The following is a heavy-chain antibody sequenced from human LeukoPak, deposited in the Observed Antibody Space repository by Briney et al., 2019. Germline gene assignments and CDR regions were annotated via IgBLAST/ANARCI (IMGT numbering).Heavy chain of an antibody. CDR1: GYTFTSHF. CDR3: ARGYSSGLMDV. D-gene: IGHD6-19*01. J-gene: IGHJ6*04. CDR2: INPNGGGT. Sequence: ASVKVSCKASGYTFTSHFMHWVRQAPGQGLEWMGIINPNGGGTNYAQKSQGRVTMTRDMSTSTVYMELSSLRSEDTAVYYCARGYSSGLMDVWGKGTTITVSS. V-gene: IGHV1-46*01.